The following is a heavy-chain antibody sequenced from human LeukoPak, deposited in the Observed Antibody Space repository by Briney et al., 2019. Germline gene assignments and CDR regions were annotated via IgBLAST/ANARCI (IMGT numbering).Heavy chain of an antibody. Sequence: GGTLRLSCAASGFTFSSYGMSWVRQAPGKGLEWVSAISGSGGSTYYADSVKGRFTISRDNSKNTLYLQMNSLRAEDTAVYYCSRGPSGYHNTGGQGTLVTVSS. D-gene: IGHD5-12*01. J-gene: IGHJ4*02. CDR2: ISGSGGST. CDR1: GFTFSSYG. CDR3: SRGPSGYHNT. V-gene: IGHV3-23*01.